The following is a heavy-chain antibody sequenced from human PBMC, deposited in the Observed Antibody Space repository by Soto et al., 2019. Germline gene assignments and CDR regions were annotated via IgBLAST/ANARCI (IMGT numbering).Heavy chain of an antibody. J-gene: IGHJ6*02. Sequence: QITLKESGPTLVKPTQTLTLTCTFSGFSLSTSGVGVGWIRQPTGKALEWLALIYWDDDKRYSPFLKSRLPIPQDTSKTQVVLTMTDMDPVDTATYYCAHRRRYYYGMDVWGQGTTFTVSS. CDR1: GFSLSTSGVG. V-gene: IGHV2-5*02. CDR2: IYWDDDK. CDR3: AHRRRYYYGMDV.